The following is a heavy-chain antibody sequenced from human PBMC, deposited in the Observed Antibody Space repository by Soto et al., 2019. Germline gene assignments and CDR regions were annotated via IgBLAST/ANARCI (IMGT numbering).Heavy chain of an antibody. CDR2: ISYDGSNK. D-gene: IGHD2-15*01. J-gene: IGHJ4*02. Sequence: PGGSLRLSCAASGFTFSSFGMHWVRQAPGKGLEWVAVISYDGSNKYYADSVKGRFTISRDNSKNTLYLQMNSLRAEDTAVYYCASAYCSGGSCVFVFGYWGQGTLVTVSS. CDR1: GFTFSSFG. CDR3: ASAYCSGGSCVFVFGY. V-gene: IGHV3-30*03.